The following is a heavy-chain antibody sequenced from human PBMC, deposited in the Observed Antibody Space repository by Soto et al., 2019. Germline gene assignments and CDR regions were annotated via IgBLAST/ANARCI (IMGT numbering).Heavy chain of an antibody. CDR1: GFTFSSYA. Sequence: EVQLLESGGGLVQPGGSLRLSCAASGFTFSSYAMSWVRQAPGKGLEWVSAISGSGGSTYYADSVKGRFTISRDNSKNTLYPQMNSLRAEDTAVYYCAMGRGYSYGYHWFDPWGQGTLVTVSS. CDR3: AMGRGYSYGYHWFDP. D-gene: IGHD5-18*01. CDR2: ISGSGGST. J-gene: IGHJ5*02. V-gene: IGHV3-23*01.